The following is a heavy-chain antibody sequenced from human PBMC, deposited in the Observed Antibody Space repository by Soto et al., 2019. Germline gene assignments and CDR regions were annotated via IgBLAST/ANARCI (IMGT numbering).Heavy chain of an antibody. J-gene: IGHJ4*02. Sequence: SETLSLTCTVSGGSISSSSYYWGWLRQPPGKGLEWIGSIYYSGGTYYNPSLKSRVTISVDTSKNQFSLKLSSVTAADTAVYYCARRGHDYNSFGYWAQGTLVTVSS. V-gene: IGHV4-39*01. CDR3: ARRGHDYNSFGY. CDR1: GGSISSSSYY. CDR2: IYYSGGT. D-gene: IGHD4-4*01.